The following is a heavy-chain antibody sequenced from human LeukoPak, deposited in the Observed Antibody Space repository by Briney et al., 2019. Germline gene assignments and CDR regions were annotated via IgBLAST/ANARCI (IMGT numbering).Heavy chain of an antibody. CDR2: ISSSSSTI. J-gene: IGHJ4*02. Sequence: GGSLRLYCAASGFTFSSSSMNWVRQAPGKGLEWVSYISSSSSTIYYADSVKGRFTISRDNAKNSLYLQMNSLRAEDTAVYYCARFWSGPDYWGQGTLVTVSS. D-gene: IGHD3-3*01. CDR1: GFTFSSSS. V-gene: IGHV3-48*01. CDR3: ARFWSGPDY.